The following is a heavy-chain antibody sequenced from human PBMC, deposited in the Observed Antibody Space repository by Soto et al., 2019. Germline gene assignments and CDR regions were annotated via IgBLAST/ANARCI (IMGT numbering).Heavy chain of an antibody. Sequence: EVQLLESGGGLVQPGGSLRLSCTASGFTFSTYAMTWVRQAPGKGLEWVSAISGSGGNTFYADSVKGRFTISRDNSKNTPKVQLNSLRAEETAVYYCADAALFNMARNTCFHPWGQGTLVPVSS. J-gene: IGHJ5*02. CDR1: GFTFSTYA. V-gene: IGHV3-23*01. D-gene: IGHD5-12*01. CDR3: ADAALFNMARNTCFHP. CDR2: ISGSGGNT.